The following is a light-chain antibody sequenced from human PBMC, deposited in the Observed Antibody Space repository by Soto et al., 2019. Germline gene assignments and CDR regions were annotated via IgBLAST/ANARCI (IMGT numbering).Light chain of an antibody. V-gene: IGKV1-39*01. Sequence: DIQMTQSPSSLSASVGDRVTITCRASQSIRRFLNWYQQKPGKAPKLLIYGASSLQSGVPSRFSGSGSGTEFTLTIRNLQPEDFATYYRPQSYSTRVFGQGTKLEIK. CDR3: PQSYSTRV. CDR2: GAS. CDR1: QSIRRF. J-gene: IGKJ2*01.